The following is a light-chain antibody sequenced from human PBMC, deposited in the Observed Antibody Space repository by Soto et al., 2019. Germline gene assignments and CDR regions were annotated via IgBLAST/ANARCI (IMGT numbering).Light chain of an antibody. V-gene: IGKV2D-29*01. CDR2: EVS. Sequence: DNVMTQTPLSLSVTPGQPASISCKSSQSLLHSDGKTYLYWYLQKAGQPPQLLMYEVSNRFSGVPDRSSGNGSGTDFTLKISRVETEDVGIYYCMQSIQIPYTFGQGTELEIK. CDR3: MQSIQIPYT. J-gene: IGKJ2*01. CDR1: QSLLHSDGKTY.